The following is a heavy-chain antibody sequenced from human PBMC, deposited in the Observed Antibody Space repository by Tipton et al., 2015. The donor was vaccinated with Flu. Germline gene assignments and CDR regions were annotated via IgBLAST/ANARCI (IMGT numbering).Heavy chain of an antibody. CDR1: GDSMSSCSYF. D-gene: IGHD5-18*01. V-gene: IGHV4-61*02. Sequence: TLSLTCTVSGDSMSSCSYFWNWVRQPAGKGLEWIGRVDCSGNSNYNPSLKSRVTISIDTSKKQFSLKLSSVTAADTAVYYCARGSYGYRFDYWGQGTLVTVSS. J-gene: IGHJ4*02. CDR2: VDCSGNS. CDR3: ARGSYGYRFDY.